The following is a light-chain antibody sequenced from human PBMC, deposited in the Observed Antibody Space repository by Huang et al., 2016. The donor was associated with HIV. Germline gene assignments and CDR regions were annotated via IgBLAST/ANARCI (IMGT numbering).Light chain of an antibody. CDR2: GAS. Sequence: DIQMTQSPSSLSASVGDRVTITCRASQRINSYLNWYQQKPGKAPNLLIYGASSLQSEVPSRFSGSGSGTDFTLTISSLQPEDFATYYCQQSYNTPTFGHGTKVEI. CDR3: QQSYNTPT. CDR1: QRINSY. V-gene: IGKV1-39*01. J-gene: IGKJ1*01.